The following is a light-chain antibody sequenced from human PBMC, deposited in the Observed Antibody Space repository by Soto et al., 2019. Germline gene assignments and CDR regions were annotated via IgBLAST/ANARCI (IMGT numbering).Light chain of an antibody. V-gene: IGKV3D-20*02. CDR3: QEYNNWSYT. CDR2: GAS. J-gene: IGKJ2*01. Sequence: EIVLTHSPSTLSLSPVERATLSCRASQSVYSYLAWYQQKPGQAPRLLIYGASSRATGIPDRFSGSGSGTDFTLTISRLEPENFALYYCQEYNNWSYTFGQGTKVDIK. CDR1: QSVYSY.